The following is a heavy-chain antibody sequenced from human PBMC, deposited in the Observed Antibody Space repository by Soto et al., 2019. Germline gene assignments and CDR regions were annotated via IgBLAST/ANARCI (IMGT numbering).Heavy chain of an antibody. J-gene: IGHJ6*02. D-gene: IGHD2-2*02. CDR3: ARGQGAAIGDYYYHGMDV. CDR2: IRSRANNFAT. Sequence: GGSLRLSCAAAGFIFSGSAIHWVRQASGKGLEWVGRIRSRANNFATSSAASVKGRFTFSRHDSKNTAYLQMNTLKPEDTAVYYCARGQGAAIGDYYYHGMDVWGQGTTVTVSS. CDR1: GFIFSGSA. V-gene: IGHV3-73*01.